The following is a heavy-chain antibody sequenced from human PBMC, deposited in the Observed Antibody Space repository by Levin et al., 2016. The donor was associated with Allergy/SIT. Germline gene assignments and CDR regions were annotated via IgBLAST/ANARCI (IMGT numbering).Heavy chain of an antibody. D-gene: IGHD5-24*01. CDR1: GFTFSSYS. CDR2: ISSSSSYI. CDR3: ARGSKTRWLQLREPTRYFDY. V-gene: IGHV3-21*01. J-gene: IGHJ4*02. Sequence: GESLKISCAASGFTFSSYSMNWVRQAPGKGLEWVSSISSSSSYIYYADSVKGRFTISRDNAKNSLYLQMNSLRAEDTAVYYCARGSKTRWLQLREPTRYFDYWGQGTLVTVSS.